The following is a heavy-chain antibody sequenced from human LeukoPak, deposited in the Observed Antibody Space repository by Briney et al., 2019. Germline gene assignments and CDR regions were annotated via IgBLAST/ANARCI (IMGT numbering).Heavy chain of an antibody. CDR1: GFTFSSYS. V-gene: IGHV3-48*01. CDR2: ISSSSSTI. CDR3: ARDGDYVWGSYRGKRYYYYYYMDV. D-gene: IGHD3-16*02. Sequence: GGSLRLSCAASGFTFSSYSMNWVCQAPGKGLEWVSYISSSSSTIYYADSVKGRFTISRDNAKNSLYLQMNSLRAEDTAVYYCARDGDYVWGSYRGKRYYYYYYMDVWGKGTTVTVSS. J-gene: IGHJ6*03.